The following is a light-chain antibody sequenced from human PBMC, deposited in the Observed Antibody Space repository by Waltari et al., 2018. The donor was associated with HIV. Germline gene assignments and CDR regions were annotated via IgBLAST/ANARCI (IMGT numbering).Light chain of an antibody. V-gene: IGKV4-1*01. CDR1: QSLFYSSNNKNY. Sequence: VMTQSPDSLAVSVGERAPIHCKSSQSLFYSSNNKNYLAWYQQKPGQPPKLLIHWASTRISGVPDRFSGSGSATEFTLTIRSLQAEDVAVYYCHQYFSTPQTFGQGTKVEVK. CDR3: HQYFSTPQT. CDR2: WAS. J-gene: IGKJ1*01.